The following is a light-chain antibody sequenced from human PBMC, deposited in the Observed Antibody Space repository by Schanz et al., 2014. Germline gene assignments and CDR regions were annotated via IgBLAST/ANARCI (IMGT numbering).Light chain of an antibody. CDR3: QQRDSWPSRRVT. Sequence: EIVLTQSPGTLSLSPGERATLSCRASQSVSSNLAWYQQKPGQAPRLLIYGASSRATGIPDRFSGSGSGTDFTLTISSLEPEDFAVYYCQQRDSWPSRRVTFGGGTKVEIK. CDR2: GAS. CDR1: QSVSSN. V-gene: IGKV3-11*01. J-gene: IGKJ4*01.